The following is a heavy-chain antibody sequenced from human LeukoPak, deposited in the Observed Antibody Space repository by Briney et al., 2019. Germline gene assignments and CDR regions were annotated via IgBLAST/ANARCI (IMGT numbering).Heavy chain of an antibody. D-gene: IGHD6-13*01. V-gene: IGHV3-21*05. CDR1: GFTFSSYE. J-gene: IGHJ4*02. CDR3: ARGYSSSWYLD. CDR2: ISSSSSYI. Sequence: KSGGSLRLSCAASGFTFSSYEMNWVRQAPGKGLEWVSYISSSSSYIYYADSVKGRFTISRDNAKNSLYLRMNSLRADDTAVYYCARGYSSSWYLDWGQGTLVTVSS.